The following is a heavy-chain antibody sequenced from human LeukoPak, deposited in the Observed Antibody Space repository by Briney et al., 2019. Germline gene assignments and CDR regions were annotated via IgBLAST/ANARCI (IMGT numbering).Heavy chain of an antibody. CDR3: GRSLSSAWYYFAY. Sequence: PSETLCLTCTVPGGSISSYYWSWIRQPPGKGLESIGYIYYSGSTNYNPSLNSRGSISVDTSKNQFSLRLSSVTAADTAVYYCGRSLSSAWYYFAYWGQGTLVTDSS. CDR2: IYYSGST. V-gene: IGHV4-59*01. D-gene: IGHD6-19*01. J-gene: IGHJ4*02. CDR1: GGSISSYY.